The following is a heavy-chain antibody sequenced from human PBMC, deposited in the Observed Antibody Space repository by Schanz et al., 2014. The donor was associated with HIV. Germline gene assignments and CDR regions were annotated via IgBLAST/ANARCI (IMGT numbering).Heavy chain of an antibody. CDR2: INPKSGDT. J-gene: IGHJ4*02. CDR3: ARDLDDVLARFDY. V-gene: IGHV1-2*02. CDR1: GYTFTGYF. Sequence: QVRLVQSGAEVKRPGASAKVSCKASGYTFTGYFVHWVRQAPGQGLQWMGWINPKSGDTSYAQKFQGRVTMTRDTSISTAYMSLSRLRSDDTAVYFCARDLDDVLARFDYWGQGTLVTVSS. D-gene: IGHD3-9*01.